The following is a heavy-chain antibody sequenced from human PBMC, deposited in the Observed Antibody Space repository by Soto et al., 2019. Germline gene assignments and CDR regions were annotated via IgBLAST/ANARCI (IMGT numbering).Heavy chain of an antibody. CDR1: GYTFTSYG. V-gene: IGHV1-18*01. D-gene: IGHD6-6*01. Sequence: QVQLVQSGAEVKKPGASVKVSCKASGYTFTSYGISWVRQAPGQGLEWMGWISAYNGNTNDAQKLQGRVTMTTDTSTSTAYMELRSLRSDDTAVYYCARAGGWGWEQLVGDYYYYMDGWGKGTTVTVSS. J-gene: IGHJ6*03. CDR2: ISAYNGNT. CDR3: ARAGGWGWEQLVGDYYYYMDG.